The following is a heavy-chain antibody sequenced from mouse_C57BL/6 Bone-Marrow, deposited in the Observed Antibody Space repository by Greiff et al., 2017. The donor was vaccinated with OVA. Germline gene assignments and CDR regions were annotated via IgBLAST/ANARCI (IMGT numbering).Heavy chain of an antibody. J-gene: IGHJ1*03. CDR2: ISSGGSYT. CDR1: GFTFSTYG. Sequence: EVKVVESGGDLVKPGGSLKLSCAASGFTFSTYGMSWVRQTPDKRLEWVATISSGGSYTYYPDSVKGRFTISRDNAKNTLYLQMSSLKSEDTAMYYCDRHPIYDGCLYWYFDVWGTGTTVTVSS. V-gene: IGHV5-6*01. CDR3: DRHPIYDGCLYWYFDV. D-gene: IGHD2-3*01.